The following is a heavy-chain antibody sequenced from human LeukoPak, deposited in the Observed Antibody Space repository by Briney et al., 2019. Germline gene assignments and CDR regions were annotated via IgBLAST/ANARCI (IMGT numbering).Heavy chain of an antibody. V-gene: IGHV3-23*01. Sequence: GGSLRLSCAASGFTFSSYGMSWVRQAPGKGLEWVSAISGSGGSTYYADSVKGRFTISRDNSKNTLYLQMNSLRAKDTAVYYCAKRPGVMGSGFDYWGQGTLVTVSS. CDR1: GFTFSSYG. J-gene: IGHJ4*02. CDR3: AKRPGVMGSGFDY. D-gene: IGHD3-10*01. CDR2: ISGSGGST.